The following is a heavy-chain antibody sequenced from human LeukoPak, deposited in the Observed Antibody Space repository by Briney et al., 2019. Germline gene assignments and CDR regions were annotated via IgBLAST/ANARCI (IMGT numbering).Heavy chain of an antibody. CDR3: ARDLDGRPTVANPQD. CDR2: INHSGST. D-gene: IGHD4-23*01. V-gene: IGHV4-34*01. J-gene: IGHJ4*02. Sequence: PSETLSLTCAVYGGSFSGYYWSWIRQSPGKGLEWIGEINHSGSTNYNPSLKSRVTISVDTSKNQFSLKLNSVTAADTAMYYCARDLDGRPTVANPQDWGQGTLVTVSS. CDR1: GGSFSGYY.